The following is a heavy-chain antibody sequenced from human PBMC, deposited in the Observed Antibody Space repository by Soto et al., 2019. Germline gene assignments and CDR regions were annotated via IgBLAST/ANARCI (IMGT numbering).Heavy chain of an antibody. CDR1: GYSFTSYW. J-gene: IGHJ6*02. CDR2: IYPGDSDT. Sequence: GESLKISCNGSGYSFTSYWIGWVRQMPGKGLEWMGIIYPGDSDTRYSPSFQGQVSISADKSISTAYLQWSSLKASDTAMYYCAREKEGIAARPGDPYYYGMDVWGQGTTVTVSS. D-gene: IGHD6-6*01. CDR3: AREKEGIAARPGDPYYYGMDV. V-gene: IGHV5-51*01.